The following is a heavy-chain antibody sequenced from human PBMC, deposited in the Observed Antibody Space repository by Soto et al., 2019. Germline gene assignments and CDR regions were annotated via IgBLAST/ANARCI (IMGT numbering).Heavy chain of an antibody. Sequence: GGSLRLSCAASGFTFSSYPMSGGRQAPGKGREWVSAISGSGGSTYYADSVKGRFSISRDNSKNTLYLQMNGLRAEDTARYYCEKDYLGVDAPPLPYHYGMDVWGQGTTVTVSS. CDR3: EKDYLGVDAPPLPYHYGMDV. D-gene: IGHD2-2*01. V-gene: IGHV3-23*01. J-gene: IGHJ6*02. CDR1: GFTFSSYP. CDR2: ISGSGGST.